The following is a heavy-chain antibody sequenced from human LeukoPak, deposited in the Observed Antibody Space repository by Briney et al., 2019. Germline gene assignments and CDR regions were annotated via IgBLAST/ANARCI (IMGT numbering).Heavy chain of an antibody. CDR2: INHSGNT. V-gene: IGHV4-34*01. Sequence: SETLSLTCAVYGGSFSVYYWSWIRQPPGKGLEWIGEINHSGNTNYNPSLKSRVTISVDTSKNQFSLKLSSVTAADTAVYYCARGGFYCGGDCYVDHWGQGTLVTVSS. D-gene: IGHD2-21*02. J-gene: IGHJ4*02. CDR3: ARGGFYCGGDCYVDH. CDR1: GGSFSVYY.